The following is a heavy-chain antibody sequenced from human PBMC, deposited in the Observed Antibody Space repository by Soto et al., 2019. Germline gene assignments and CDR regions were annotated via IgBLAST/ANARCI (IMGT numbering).Heavy chain of an antibody. CDR2: TYYRSKWYN. CDR1: GDSVSSNSAA. D-gene: IGHD7-27*01. V-gene: IGHV6-1*01. Sequence: SQTLSLTCAISGDSVSSNSAAWNWIRHSPSRGLDWVGRTYYRSKWYNDYAVSVKSRITINPDTSKNQFSLQLKSVTPEDTAVYYCERNWAPLDAFAIWAQGTLVTVSS. CDR3: ERNWAPLDAFAI. J-gene: IGHJ3*02.